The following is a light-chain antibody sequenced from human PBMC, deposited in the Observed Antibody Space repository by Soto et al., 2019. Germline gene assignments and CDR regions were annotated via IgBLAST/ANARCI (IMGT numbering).Light chain of an antibody. CDR3: QQSFNSPPIT. J-gene: IGKJ5*01. CDR2: AAS. CDR1: QSISSY. V-gene: IGKV1-39*01. Sequence: DIQITQSPSSLSSSVLDRFTITCGASQSISSYLNWYQQKPGKAPKLLIYAASSLQSGVPSRFSGSGSGTDFTLTISSLQPEDFATYYCQQSFNSPPITFGQGTRLEIK.